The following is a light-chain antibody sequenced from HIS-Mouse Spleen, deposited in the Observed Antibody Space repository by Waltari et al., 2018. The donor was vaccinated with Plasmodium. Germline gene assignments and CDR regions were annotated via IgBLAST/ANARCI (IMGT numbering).Light chain of an antibody. CDR2: EDS. Sequence: SYELTQPSSVSVSPGQTARITCSGDVLAKKCQRWFQQKSGQAPVLVIYEDSKRPSGIPERFSGSSSGTMATLTISGAQVEDEADYYCYSTDSSGNHRVFGGGTKLTVL. J-gene: IGLJ3*02. V-gene: IGLV3-10*01. CDR3: YSTDSSGNHRV. CDR1: VLAKKC.